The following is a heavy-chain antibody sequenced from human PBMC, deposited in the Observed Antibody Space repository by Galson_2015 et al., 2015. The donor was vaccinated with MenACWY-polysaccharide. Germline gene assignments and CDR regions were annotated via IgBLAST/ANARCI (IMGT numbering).Heavy chain of an antibody. D-gene: IGHD4-23*01. Sequence: SLRLSCAASGFTFSSLAMSWVRQAPGKGLEWVSGISGSGGTTYYADSVKGRFTISRDNSKNTLYLQMNSLRAEDTAVYYCAKRMTTVGAFDIWGHGTMVTVSS. CDR3: AKRMTTVGAFDI. CDR1: GFTFSSLA. CDR2: ISGSGGTT. V-gene: IGHV3-23*01. J-gene: IGHJ3*02.